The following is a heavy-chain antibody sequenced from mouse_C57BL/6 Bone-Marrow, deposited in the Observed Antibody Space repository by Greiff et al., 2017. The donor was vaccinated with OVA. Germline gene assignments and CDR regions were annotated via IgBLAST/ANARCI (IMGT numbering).Heavy chain of an antibody. CDR3: ARYYYYGTPYWYFDV. V-gene: IGHV1-64*01. CDR1: GYTFTSYW. Sequence: QVQLQQPGAELVKPGASVKLSCKASGYTFTSYWMHWVKQRPGQGLEWIGMIHPNSGSTNYNEKFKSKATLTVDKSSSTAYMQLSSLTSEDSAVYYCARYYYYGTPYWYFDVWGTGTTVTVSS. CDR2: IHPNSGST. D-gene: IGHD1-1*01. J-gene: IGHJ1*03.